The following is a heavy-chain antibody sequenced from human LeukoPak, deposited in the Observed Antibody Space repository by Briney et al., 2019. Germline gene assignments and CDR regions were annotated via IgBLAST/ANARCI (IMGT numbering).Heavy chain of an antibody. CDR2: MNPNSGNT. CDR3: ATVEGPSYWYFDL. V-gene: IGHV1-8*01. CDR1: GYTFTSYD. Sequence: GASVKVSCKASGYTFTSYDINWVRQASGQGLEWMGWMNPNSGNTGYAQKFQGRVTMTEDTSTDTAYMELSSLRSEDTAVYYCATVEGPSYWYFDLWGRGTLVTVSS. J-gene: IGHJ2*01.